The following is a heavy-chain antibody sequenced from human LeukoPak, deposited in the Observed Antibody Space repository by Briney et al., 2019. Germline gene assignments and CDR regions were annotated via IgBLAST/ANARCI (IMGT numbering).Heavy chain of an antibody. J-gene: IGHJ4*02. V-gene: IGHV3-48*01. CDR1: GFTFGDYA. Sequence: GGSLRLSCTASGFTFGDYAMSWFCQAPGKGLEWVSYISSSSSTIYYADSVKGRFTISRDNAKNSLYLQMNSLRAEDTAVYYCARVLHKRNYDSTTYYGYWGQGTLVTVSS. CDR2: ISSSSSTI. D-gene: IGHD3-22*01. CDR3: ARVLHKRNYDSTTYYGY.